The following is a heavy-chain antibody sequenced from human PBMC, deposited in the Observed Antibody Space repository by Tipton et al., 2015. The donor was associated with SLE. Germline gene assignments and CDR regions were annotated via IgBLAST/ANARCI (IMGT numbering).Heavy chain of an antibody. D-gene: IGHD3-22*01. CDR2: ISAYSGNT. V-gene: IGHV1-18*01. Sequence: QSGAEVKKPGASVKVSCKASGYTFTSYGISWVRQAPGQGLEWMGWISAYSGNTNYAQKLQGRVTMTTETSTTTAYMELRSLRSDDTAVYYCARGKMGYYDGGGYWLQGRTWVDLWGQGTLVTVSS. CDR1: GYTFTSYG. CDR3: ARGKMGYYDGGGYWLQGRTWVDL. J-gene: IGHJ5*02.